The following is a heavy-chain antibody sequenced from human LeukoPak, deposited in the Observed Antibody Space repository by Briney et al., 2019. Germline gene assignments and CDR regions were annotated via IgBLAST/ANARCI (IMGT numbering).Heavy chain of an antibody. CDR3: ARGRYYDFWSGYYLFDY. V-gene: IGHV4-34*01. J-gene: IGHJ4*02. Sequence: SETLSLTCTVSDGSISSYYWNWIRQPPGKGLEWIGEINHSGSTNYNPSLKSRVTISVDTSKNQFSLKLSSVTAADTAVYYCARGRYYDFWSGYYLFDYWGQGTLVTVSS. D-gene: IGHD3-3*01. CDR2: INHSGST. CDR1: DGSISSYY.